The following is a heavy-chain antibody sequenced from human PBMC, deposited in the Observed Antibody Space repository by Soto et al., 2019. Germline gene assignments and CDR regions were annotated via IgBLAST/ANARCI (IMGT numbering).Heavy chain of an antibody. CDR2: ISGSGGST. CDR1: GFTFSSYA. V-gene: IGHV3-23*01. Sequence: EVQLLESGGGLVQPGGSLRLSCAASGFTFSSYAMSWVRQAPGKGLEWVSAISGSGGSTYYADSVKGRFTISRDNSKNTLYLQMNSLRAEDTAVYYCARPPFLEGYFDYWGQGTLVTVSS. CDR3: ARPPFLEGYFDY. D-gene: IGHD3-3*01. J-gene: IGHJ4*02.